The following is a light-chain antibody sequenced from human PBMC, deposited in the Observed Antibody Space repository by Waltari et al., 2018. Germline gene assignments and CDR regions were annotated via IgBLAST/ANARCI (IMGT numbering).Light chain of an antibody. CDR2: YDS. J-gene: IGLJ2*01. V-gene: IGLV3-21*04. CDR3: LVWHSTTDHHGV. Sequence: SYVVTQSPSVSVAPGETDRITCGGDNIGSKSVHWYQQRPGQAPVLVISYDSDRPSGIPERFSGSNSGNTATLTISWVEADDEADYYCLVWHSTTDHHGVFGGGTKLTVL. CDR1: NIGSKS.